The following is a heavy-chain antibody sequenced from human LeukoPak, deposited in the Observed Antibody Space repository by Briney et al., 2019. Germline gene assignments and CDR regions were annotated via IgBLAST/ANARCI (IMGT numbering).Heavy chain of an antibody. D-gene: IGHD2-2*01. CDR2: IIPIFGTA. Sequence: SVKVSCKASGGTFGSYAISWVRQAPGQGLEWMGGIIPIFGTANYAQKFQGRVTITADESTSTAYMELSSLRSEDTAVYYCARDYVPDIVVVPAAGDYWGQGTLVTVSS. CDR3: ARDYVPDIVVVPAAGDY. V-gene: IGHV1-69*13. CDR1: GGTFGSYA. J-gene: IGHJ4*02.